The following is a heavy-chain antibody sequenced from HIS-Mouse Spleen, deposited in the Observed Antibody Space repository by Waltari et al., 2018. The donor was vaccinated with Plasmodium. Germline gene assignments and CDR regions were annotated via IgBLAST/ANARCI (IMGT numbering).Heavy chain of an antibody. CDR3: ARLYYDFWSGYYPYGMDV. J-gene: IGHJ6*02. CDR2: ISYDGSNK. CDR1: GFTSSSSA. V-gene: IGHV3-30*04. Sequence: QVQLVESGGGVVQPGRSLSLSCAASGFTSSSSAMHWVRQAPGTGLEWVAVISYDGSNKYYADSVKGRFTISRDNSKNTLYLQMNSLRAEDTAVYYCARLYYDFWSGYYPYGMDVWGQGTTVTVSS. D-gene: IGHD3-3*01.